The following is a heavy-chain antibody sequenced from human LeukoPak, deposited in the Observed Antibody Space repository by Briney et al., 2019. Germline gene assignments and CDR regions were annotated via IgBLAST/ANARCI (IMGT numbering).Heavy chain of an antibody. CDR2: IIPILGIA. CDR1: GGTFSSYA. Sequence: SVKVSCKASGGTFSSYAISWVRQAPGQGLEWMGRIIPILGIANYAQKFQGRVTITADKSTSTAYMELSSLRSEDTAVYYCARGDVSAMVTDPLDYWGQGTLVTVSS. V-gene: IGHV1-69*04. CDR3: ARGDVSAMVTDPLDY. D-gene: IGHD5-18*01. J-gene: IGHJ4*02.